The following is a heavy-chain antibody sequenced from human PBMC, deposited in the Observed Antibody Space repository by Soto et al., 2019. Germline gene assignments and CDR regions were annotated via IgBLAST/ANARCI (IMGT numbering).Heavy chain of an antibody. CDR1: GGTFSKDA. Sequence: QVQLVQSGAEVKKPGSSVTVSCKTSGGTFSKDAINWARQAPGQGLEWMGLLIPVFGSPIYAQKFQGRIRITAHESTITAFMDLSSLRSEDTAVYYCTRVLGYTFEPGKTRYYAMDVWGQGTTVSVSS. CDR3: TRVLGYTFEPGKTRYYAMDV. V-gene: IGHV1-69*01. D-gene: IGHD5-18*01. J-gene: IGHJ6*02. CDR2: LIPVFGSP.